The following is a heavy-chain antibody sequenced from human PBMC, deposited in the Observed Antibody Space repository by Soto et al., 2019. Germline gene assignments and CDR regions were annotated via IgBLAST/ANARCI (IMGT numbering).Heavy chain of an antibody. CDR3: TTGIKVT. CDR1: GFTFTKAW. J-gene: IGHJ5*02. V-gene: IGHV3-15*01. Sequence: QLVESGGGLVQPGGSLRLSCAASGFTFTKAWMSWVRQAPGKGLEWIGRIKTKSDGETTDYITPVKGRFTISRDDSNNTVYLQMNSLKTEDTAVYYCTTGIKVTWGQGTLVTVSS. CDR2: IKTKSDGETT. D-gene: IGHD2-15*01.